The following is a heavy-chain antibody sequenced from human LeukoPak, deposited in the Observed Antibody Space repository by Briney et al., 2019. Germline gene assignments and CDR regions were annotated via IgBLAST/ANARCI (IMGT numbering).Heavy chain of an antibody. CDR1: GFTFSDYA. D-gene: IGHD4-11*01. Sequence: PGGSLRLSCVASGFTFSDYAMNRVRQAPGKGLEWVSTFKTNYNQVYYAESVRGRFTISTDNSKNTAYLQMNSLRVEDAALYYCARSVPDYTRFDFWGQGALVTVSS. V-gene: IGHV3-23*05. CDR3: ARSVPDYTRFDF. CDR2: FKTNYNQV. J-gene: IGHJ4*02.